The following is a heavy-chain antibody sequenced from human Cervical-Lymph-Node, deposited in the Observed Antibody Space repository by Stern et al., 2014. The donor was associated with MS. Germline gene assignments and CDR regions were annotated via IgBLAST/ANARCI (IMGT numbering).Heavy chain of an antibody. V-gene: IGHV4-59*11. CDR2: INYSGNT. CDR3: ARGNRDYAELFDY. J-gene: IGHJ4*02. CDR1: GGSISSHY. D-gene: IGHD4-17*01. Sequence: QVQLQESGPGLVKPSETLSLTCTVSGGSISSHYWSWIRQPPGKGLEWIGFINYSGNTNYNASLKSRVTISVDTPKNQFSLKLSSVTTADTAVYYCARGNRDYAELFDYWGQGTLVTVSS.